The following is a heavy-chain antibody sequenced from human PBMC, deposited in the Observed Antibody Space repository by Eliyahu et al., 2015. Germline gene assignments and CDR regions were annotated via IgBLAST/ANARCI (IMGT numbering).Heavy chain of an antibody. CDR2: IWYDGSNK. CDR3: AREDITIFYSGAFDI. D-gene: IGHD3-3*01. Sequence: QVQLVESGGGVVQPGRSLRLPCAASGFTFSRYGMHXVRQAPGQGLGWVAVIWYDGSNKYYADSVKGRFTISRDNSKNTLYLQMNSLRAEDTAVYYCAREDITIFYSGAFDIWGQGTMVTVSS. CDR1: GFTFSRYG. V-gene: IGHV3-33*01. J-gene: IGHJ3*02.